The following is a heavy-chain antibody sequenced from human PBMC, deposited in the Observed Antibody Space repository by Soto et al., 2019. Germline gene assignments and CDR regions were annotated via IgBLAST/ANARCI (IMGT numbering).Heavy chain of an antibody. CDR3: VRSGDNYNLLDY. J-gene: IGHJ4*02. CDR1: GFTFSDHY. D-gene: IGHD1-1*01. Sequence: VGSLRLSCAASGFTFSDHYMSWIRQAPGKGLEWIGYSSNSGSFTRYADSVKGRFSISRDNAKNSLYLQINSLRGDDTATYFCVRSGDNYNLLDYWGQGTPVTVSS. V-gene: IGHV3-11*06. CDR2: SSNSGSFT.